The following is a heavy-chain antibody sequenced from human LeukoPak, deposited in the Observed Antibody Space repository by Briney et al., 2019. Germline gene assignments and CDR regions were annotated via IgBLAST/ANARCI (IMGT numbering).Heavy chain of an antibody. CDR3: ARCYGSGSPSLDY. V-gene: IGHV1-69*06. CDR2: IIPIFGTA. CDR1: GGTFSNYA. D-gene: IGHD3-10*01. J-gene: IGHJ4*02. Sequence: VASVKVSCKASGGTFSNYAISWVRQAPGQGLEWMGGIIPIFGTANYAQTFRGRVTITADKSTRTAYMELSSLRSDDTAVYYCARCYGSGSPSLDYWGQGTLVTVSS.